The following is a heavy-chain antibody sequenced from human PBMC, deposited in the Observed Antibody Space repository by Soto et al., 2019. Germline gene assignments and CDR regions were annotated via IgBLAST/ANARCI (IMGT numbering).Heavy chain of an antibody. V-gene: IGHV1-3*01. CDR1: GYTFNTYT. CDR2: INAGNGDT. D-gene: IGHD6-13*01. CDR3: ARVRYSSTWYEVGDY. J-gene: IGHJ4*02. Sequence: GASVKVSCKASGYTFNTYTMHWVRQAPGQRLEWMGWINAGNGDTKYSQKFQDRVTITKDTSASTAYMELSSLRSEDTAVYYCARVRYSSTWYEVGDYWGQGTLVTVSS.